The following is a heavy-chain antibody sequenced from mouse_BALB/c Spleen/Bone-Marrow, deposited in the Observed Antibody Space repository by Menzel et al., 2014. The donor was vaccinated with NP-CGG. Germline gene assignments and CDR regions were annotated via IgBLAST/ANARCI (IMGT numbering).Heavy chain of an antibody. Sequence: QVQLQQSGAELVRPGTSVKVSCKASGYAFTNYLIEWVKQRPGQGLEWIGVINPGSGGTNYNEKFKGKATLTADKSSSSAYMQRRSLASDDSAVYFCAKGITTGYFDYWGQGTTLTVSS. J-gene: IGHJ2*01. V-gene: IGHV1-54*01. D-gene: IGHD1-1*01. CDR2: INPGSGGT. CDR1: GYAFTNYL. CDR3: AKGITTGYFDY.